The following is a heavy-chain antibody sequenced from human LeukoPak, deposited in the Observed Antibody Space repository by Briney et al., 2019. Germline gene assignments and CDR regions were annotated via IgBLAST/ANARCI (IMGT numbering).Heavy chain of an antibody. V-gene: IGHV3-30-3*01. D-gene: IGHD3-10*01. CDR3: ARGLLRFGELFPWDAFDI. CDR2: ISYDGSNK. J-gene: IGHJ3*02. Sequence: GGSLRLSCAASGFTLSSYARHWVRQAPGKGLEWVAVISYDGSNKYYADSVKGRFTISRDNSKNTLYLQMNSLRAEDTAVYYCARGLLRFGELFPWDAFDIWGQGTMVTVSS. CDR1: GFTLSSYA.